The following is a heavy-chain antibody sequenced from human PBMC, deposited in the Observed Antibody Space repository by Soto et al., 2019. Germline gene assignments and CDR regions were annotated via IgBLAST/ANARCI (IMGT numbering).Heavy chain of an antibody. CDR3: ARVILFAMVPRYYYYMDV. D-gene: IGHD5-18*01. CDR2: IYYSGST. Sequence: PSETLSLTCTVSGGSISSYYWSWIRQPPGKGLEWIGYIYYSGSTNYNPSLKSRVTISVDTSKNQFSLKLSSVTAGDTAVYYWARVILFAMVPRYYYYMDVSGTATPVTVSS. V-gene: IGHV4-59*01. J-gene: IGHJ6*03. CDR1: GGSISSYY.